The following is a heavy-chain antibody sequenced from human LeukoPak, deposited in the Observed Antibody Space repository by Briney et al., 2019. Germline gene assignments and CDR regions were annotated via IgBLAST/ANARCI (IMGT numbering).Heavy chain of an antibody. CDR1: GFSFSDYY. CDR2: ISSSGYST. J-gene: IGHJ4*02. V-gene: IGHV3-11*01. CDR3: ARGKRRFDY. Sequence: PGGSLRLSCAASGFSFSDYYMSWIRQAPGKGLEWVSYISSSGYSTYYAASVKGRFTISRDNARISLYLQMNSLTPEDTAVYYCARGKRRFDYWGQGTLVSVSS.